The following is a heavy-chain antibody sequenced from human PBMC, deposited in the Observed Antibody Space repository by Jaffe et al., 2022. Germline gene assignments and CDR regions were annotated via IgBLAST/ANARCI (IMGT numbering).Heavy chain of an antibody. D-gene: IGHD3-10*01. CDR1: GYSISSGYY. CDR3: ASGWYYGSGSYRPSSMDV. V-gene: IGHV4-38-2*01. CDR2: IYHSGST. J-gene: IGHJ6*04. Sequence: QVQLQESGPGLVKPSETLSLTCAVSGYSISSGYYWGWIRQPPGKGLEWIGSIYHSGSTYYNPSLKSRVTISVDTSKNQFSLKLSSVTAADTAVYYCASGWYYGSGSYRPSSMDVWGKGTTVTVSS.